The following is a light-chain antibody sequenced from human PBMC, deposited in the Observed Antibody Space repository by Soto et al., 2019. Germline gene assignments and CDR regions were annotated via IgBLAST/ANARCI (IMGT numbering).Light chain of an antibody. V-gene: IGKV2-28*01. CDR3: MQVVQAPWT. J-gene: IGKJ1*01. CDR2: LGS. Sequence: DIVMTQSPLSLSVTPGEPASISCRSSQSLLHRNGYNYLHWYLQKSGQSPQLLIYLGSNRASGVPDRFRGSGSGTDFTLEISRVEAEDVGIYYCMQVVQAPWTFGQGTKVEIK. CDR1: QSLLHRNGYNY.